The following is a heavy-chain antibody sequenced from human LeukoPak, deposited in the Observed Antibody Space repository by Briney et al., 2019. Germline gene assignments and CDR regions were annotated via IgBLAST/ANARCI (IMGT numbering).Heavy chain of an antibody. Sequence: GGSLRLSCAASGXTFSNYGMNWVRQAPGKRREWVSYISSTSDSIYYADSVKGRFTISRDNAENSLYLQMNSLRDEDTAVYYCARAMRSGYDYWGQGTLVTVSS. CDR3: ARAMRSGYDY. V-gene: IGHV3-48*02. CDR2: ISSTSDSI. CDR1: GXTFSNYG. D-gene: IGHD5-12*01. J-gene: IGHJ4*02.